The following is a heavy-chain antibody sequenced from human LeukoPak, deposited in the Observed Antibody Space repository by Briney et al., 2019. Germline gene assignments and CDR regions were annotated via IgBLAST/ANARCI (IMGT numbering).Heavy chain of an antibody. CDR3: AKSKSFDWLLSMANWFDP. CDR2: ISGRGGST. Sequence: GGSLRLSCAASGFTFSSYAMSWVRQAPGKGLEWVSGISGRGGSTYYADSVKGRFTISRDNSKNTLYLQMNSLRAEDTAVYYCAKSKSFDWLLSMANWFDPWGQGTLVTVSS. V-gene: IGHV3-23*01. D-gene: IGHD3-9*01. CDR1: GFTFSSYA. J-gene: IGHJ5*02.